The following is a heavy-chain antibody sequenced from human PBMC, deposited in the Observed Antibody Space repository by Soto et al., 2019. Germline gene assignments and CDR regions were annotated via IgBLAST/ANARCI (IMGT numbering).Heavy chain of an antibody. CDR3: ARSPSGYSGYDANSYYYYGMDV. V-gene: IGHV1-69*06. J-gene: IGHJ6*02. D-gene: IGHD5-12*01. Sequence: QVQLVQSGAEVKKPGSSVKVSCKASGGTFSSYAISWVRQAPGQGLEWMGGIIPIFGTANYAQKFQGRVTITADKSTSTAYMELSSLRSEDTAVYYCARSPSGYSGYDANSYYYYGMDVWGQGTTVTVSS. CDR1: GGTFSSYA. CDR2: IIPIFGTA.